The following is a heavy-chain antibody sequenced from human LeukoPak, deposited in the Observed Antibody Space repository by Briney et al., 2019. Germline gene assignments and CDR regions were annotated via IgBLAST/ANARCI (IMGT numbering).Heavy chain of an antibody. CDR1: GGSFSGYY. D-gene: IGHD2-21*02. V-gene: IGHV4-34*01. CDR2: INHSGST. CDR3: ARRVSSPGGTLVTAFWNY. Sequence: SETLSLTCAVYGGSFSGYYWSWIRQPPGKGLEWIGEINHSGSTNYNPSLKSRVTISVDTSNNQFSLKLSSVTAADTAVYYCARRVSSPGGTLVTAFWNYWGQGTLVTVSS. J-gene: IGHJ4*02.